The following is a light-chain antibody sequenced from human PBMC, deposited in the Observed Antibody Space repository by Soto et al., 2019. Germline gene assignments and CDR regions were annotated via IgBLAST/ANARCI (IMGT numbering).Light chain of an antibody. V-gene: IGKV1-9*01. CDR3: QQVNAYPLT. Sequence: DIQLTQSPSFLSASVGDRVTITCRASQGINSSLAWYQQKSGKAPKLLIYVASRLQSGVPSRFSGSGSGTEFTLTINSLQPEDFECYYCQQVNAYPLTLGGGTKVDIK. J-gene: IGKJ4*01. CDR1: QGINSS. CDR2: VAS.